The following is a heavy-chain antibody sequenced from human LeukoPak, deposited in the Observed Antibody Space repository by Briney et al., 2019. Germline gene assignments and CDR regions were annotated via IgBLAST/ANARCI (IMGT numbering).Heavy chain of an antibody. V-gene: IGHV3-11*01. CDR2: ISSSGSTI. J-gene: IGHJ6*02. D-gene: IGHD3-9*01. CDR3: ARDLQKTGCRKCGYGMDV. Sequence: PGGSLRLSCAASGSTFSDYYMSWIRQAPGKGLERVSYISSSGSTIYYADSVKGRFTISRDNAKNSLYLQMNSLRAEDTAVYYCARDLQKTGCRKCGYGMDVWGQGTTVTVSS. CDR1: GSTFSDYY.